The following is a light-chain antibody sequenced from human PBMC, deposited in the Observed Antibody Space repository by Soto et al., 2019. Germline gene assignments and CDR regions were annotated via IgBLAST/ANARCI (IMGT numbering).Light chain of an antibody. CDR2: GAS. J-gene: IGKJ5*01. CDR1: QSVSSN. CDR3: QQYGSSPPIT. Sequence: IVMTQSPATLSVSPCETATLSCSPSQSVSSNLAWYQQKPGQAPRLLIYGASTRATGIPDRFSGSGSGTDFTLTISRLEPEDFAVYYCQQYGSSPPITFGQGTRLEIK. V-gene: IGKV3-20*01.